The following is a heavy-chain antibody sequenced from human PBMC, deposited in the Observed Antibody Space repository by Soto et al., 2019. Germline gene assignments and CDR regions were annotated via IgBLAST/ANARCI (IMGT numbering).Heavy chain of an antibody. Sequence: SETLSLTCAVYGGSFSGYYWSWIRQHPGKGPEWIGYIYYSGSTYYNPSLKSRVTISVDTSKNQFSLKLSSVTAADTAVYYCARVPDSGYDFDYWGQGTLVTVSS. CDR2: IYYSGST. V-gene: IGHV4-31*11. CDR1: GGSFSGYY. CDR3: ARVPDSGYDFDY. D-gene: IGHD5-12*01. J-gene: IGHJ4*02.